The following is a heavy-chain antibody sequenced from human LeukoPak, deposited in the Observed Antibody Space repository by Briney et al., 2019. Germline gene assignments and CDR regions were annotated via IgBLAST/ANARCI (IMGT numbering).Heavy chain of an antibody. V-gene: IGHV3-64*02. Sequence: GGSLRLSCAASGFTFNYYAMHWVRQAPGKGLEYVSAISSDGGNTYYADSVKGRFTISRDNSKNTLYLQMGSLRIEDMALYYCARAVGYPYYFDYWGQGTLVTVSS. D-gene: IGHD6-25*01. J-gene: IGHJ4*02. CDR2: ISSDGGNT. CDR1: GFTFNYYA. CDR3: ARAVGYPYYFDY.